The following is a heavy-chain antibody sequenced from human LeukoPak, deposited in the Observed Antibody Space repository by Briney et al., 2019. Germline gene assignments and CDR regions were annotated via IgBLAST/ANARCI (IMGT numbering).Heavy chain of an antibody. CDR3: AKDQSDDYFYGMDV. V-gene: IGHV3-30*02. CDR2: IPYDGSNK. Sequence: GGSLRLSCAASGFTFSSYVMHWVRQAPGKGLDWVAFIPYDGSNKYYADSVKGRFTISRDNSKNTLYLQMNSLRAEDTAVYYCAKDQSDDYFYGMDVWGQGTTVTVSS. J-gene: IGHJ6*02. CDR1: GFTFSSYV.